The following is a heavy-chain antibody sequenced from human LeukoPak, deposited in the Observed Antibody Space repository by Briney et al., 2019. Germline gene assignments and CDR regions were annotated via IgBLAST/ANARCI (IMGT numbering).Heavy chain of an antibody. J-gene: IGHJ6*02. CDR2: ISTYSGHT. CDR3: ARDRSSFMVRGVLDV. CDR1: GYTFINYG. D-gene: IGHD3-10*01. Sequence: ASVKVSCKASGYTFINYGISWVRQAPGQELEWMGWISTYSGHTVYAQKIQGRVTMTTDTFTTTAYMEVRSLRSDDTAVYYCARDRSSFMVRGVLDVWGQGTTVTVSS. V-gene: IGHV1-18*01.